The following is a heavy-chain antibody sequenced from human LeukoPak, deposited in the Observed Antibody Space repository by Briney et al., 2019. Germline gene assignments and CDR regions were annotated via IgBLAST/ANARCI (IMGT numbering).Heavy chain of an antibody. Sequence: GGSLRLSCAASGFTFSSYAMSGVRQAPGRGRKGASAISGSGGGTYYADSVKGRFTISRDNSKNTLYLQMNSLRAEDTAVYYCARDHCSGGSCSYYYYYGMDVWGQGTTVTISS. CDR1: GFTFSSYA. V-gene: IGHV3-23*01. CDR2: ISGSGGGT. J-gene: IGHJ6*02. CDR3: ARDHCSGGSCSYYYYYGMDV. D-gene: IGHD2-15*01.